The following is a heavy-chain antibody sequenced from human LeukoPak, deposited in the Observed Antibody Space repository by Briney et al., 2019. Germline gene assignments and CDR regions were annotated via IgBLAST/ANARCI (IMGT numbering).Heavy chain of an antibody. CDR2: IYYSGST. V-gene: IGHV4-59*08. CDR3: ARQRTSFGEYNFDY. J-gene: IGHJ4*02. CDR1: GGSISSYY. D-gene: IGHD3-10*01. Sequence: SETLSLTCTVSGGSISSYYWSWIRQPPRKGLEWIGYIYYSGSTNYNPSLKSRVTISVDTSKNQFSLKLSSVTAADTAVYYCARQRTSFGEYNFDYWGQGTLVTVSS.